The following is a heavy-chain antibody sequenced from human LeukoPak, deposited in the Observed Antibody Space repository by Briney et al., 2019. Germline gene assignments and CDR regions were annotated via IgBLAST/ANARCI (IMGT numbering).Heavy chain of an antibody. Sequence: PSETLSVTCTVSGGSINTSDYYWGWIRQPPGKGLEWIGTIYYSGSTSYNPSLKSRVTLSVDTSKTQFSLNLSSVTAADTAVYYCARGYCSGGNRLFDYWGKGTLVTVSS. CDR3: ARGYCSGGNRLFDY. CDR1: GGSINTSDYY. D-gene: IGHD2-15*01. CDR2: IYYSGST. J-gene: IGHJ4*02. V-gene: IGHV4-39*01.